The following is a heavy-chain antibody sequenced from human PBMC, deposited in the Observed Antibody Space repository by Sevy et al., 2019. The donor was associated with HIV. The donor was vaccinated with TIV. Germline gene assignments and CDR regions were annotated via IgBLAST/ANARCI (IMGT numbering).Heavy chain of an antibody. Sequence: GGSLRLSCAGSGITFSNTWMSWVRQAPGKGLEWVANIKQDGSDKYYVDSVKGRFTISRDNAKNSLYLQMNSLRAEDTAVYYCARDLYSGSYYENYWGQGTLVTVSS. CDR1: GITFSNTW. CDR3: ARDLYSGSYYENY. V-gene: IGHV3-7*01. J-gene: IGHJ4*02. CDR2: IKQDGSDK. D-gene: IGHD1-26*01.